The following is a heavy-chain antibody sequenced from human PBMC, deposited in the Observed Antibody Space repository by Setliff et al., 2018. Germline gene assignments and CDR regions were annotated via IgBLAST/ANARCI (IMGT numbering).Heavy chain of an antibody. Sequence: KPSETLSLTCVVYGGSFSNYYWSWIRQPPGKGLEWIGEINHSGSTNYNPSLKSRVTISVDTSKNQFSLKLTSVTAADTAVYYCARMSGFMYMDVWGKGTPVTVSS. J-gene: IGHJ6*03. V-gene: IGHV4-34*01. CDR1: GGSFSNYY. CDR3: ARMSGFMYMDV. CDR2: INHSGST. D-gene: IGHD3-16*01.